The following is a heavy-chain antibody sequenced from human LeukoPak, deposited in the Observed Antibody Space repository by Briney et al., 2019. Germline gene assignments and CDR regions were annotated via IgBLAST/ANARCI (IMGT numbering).Heavy chain of an antibody. CDR3: ARDSGDSSGWYPYFDY. CDR2: IKQDGSEK. D-gene: IGHD6-19*01. V-gene: IGHV3-7*01. CDR1: GFTFSSYW. J-gene: IGHJ4*02. Sequence: GGSLRLSCAASGFTFSSYWMSWVRQAPGKGLEWVANIKQDGSEKYYVDSVKGRFIISRDNAKNSLYLQMNSLRAEDTAVYYCARDSGDSSGWYPYFDYWGQGTLVTVSS.